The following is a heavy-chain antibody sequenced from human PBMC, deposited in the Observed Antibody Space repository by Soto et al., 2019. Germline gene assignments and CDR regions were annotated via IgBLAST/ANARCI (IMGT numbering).Heavy chain of an antibody. D-gene: IGHD4-4*01. CDR1: GGSINPYY. CDR3: GRFSRDYRNLYFYFYGMDV. J-gene: IGHJ6*02. V-gene: IGHV4-59*01. CDR2: IHYSGST. Sequence: SETLSLTCTVFGGSINPYYWSWIRQPPGKGLQWIGYIHYSGSTSYNPSLKSRVTMSVDTSKNQFSLMLNSVTAADTAVYYCGRFSRDYRNLYFYFYGMDVWGQGTTVTVSS.